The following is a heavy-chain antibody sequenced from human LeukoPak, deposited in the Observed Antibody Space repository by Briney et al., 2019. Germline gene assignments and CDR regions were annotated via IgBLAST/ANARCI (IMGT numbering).Heavy chain of an antibody. CDR3: GRGQDWFDP. CDR1: GYSFTTFW. CDR2: IDPSESYT. J-gene: IGHJ5*02. V-gene: IGHV5-10-1*01. Sequence: GEALKISCKGAGYSFTTFWIRWGRQMPGKGGEGRGRIDPSESYTNYSASFQGHVTISEDRYISTAYLQWSSLKASDTAMYYCGRGQDWFDPWGQGTLVTVSS.